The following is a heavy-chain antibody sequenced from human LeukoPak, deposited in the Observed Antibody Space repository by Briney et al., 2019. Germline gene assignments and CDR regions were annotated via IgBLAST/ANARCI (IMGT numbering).Heavy chain of an antibody. J-gene: IGHJ4*02. CDR2: ISSSSSTI. CDR3: AREYSSSSGSVSDY. V-gene: IGHV3-48*02. D-gene: IGHD6-6*01. Sequence: PGGSLRLSCSASGFTFSSYNMNWVRQAPGKGLEWVSYISSSSSTIYYAASVKGRFTISRDNAKNSLYLQMNSLRDEDTAVYYCAREYSSSSGSVSDYWGQGTLVTVSS. CDR1: GFTFSSYN.